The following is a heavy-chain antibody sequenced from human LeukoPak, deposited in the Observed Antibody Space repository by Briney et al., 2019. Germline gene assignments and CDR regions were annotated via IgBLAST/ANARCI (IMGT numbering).Heavy chain of an antibody. J-gene: IGHJ4*02. CDR1: GGSFSGYY. Sequence: TSETLSLTCAVYGGSFSGYYWSWIRQPPGKGLEWIGEINHSGSTNYNPSLKSRVTISVDTSKNQFSLKLSSVTAADTAVYYCASRDTAMVIDDDYWGQGTLVTVSS. V-gene: IGHV4-34*01. D-gene: IGHD5-18*01. CDR3: ASRDTAMVIDDDY. CDR2: INHSGST.